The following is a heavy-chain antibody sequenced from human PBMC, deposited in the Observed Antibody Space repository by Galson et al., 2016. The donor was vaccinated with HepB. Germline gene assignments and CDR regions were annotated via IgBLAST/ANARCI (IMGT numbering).Heavy chain of an antibody. Sequence: SETLSLTCDVSGASINSSNWWTWVRQAPGKGLEWIGEIYHTGTSNNNPFLSSRFTLSVDKSRNLISLNVTSVTAADTAVYYCARAAIIPGARMVFDPWGQGILVTVSS. CDR2: IYHTGTS. V-gene: IGHV4-4*02. D-gene: IGHD2-2*01. J-gene: IGHJ5*02. CDR3: ARAAIIPGARMVFDP. CDR1: GASINSSNW.